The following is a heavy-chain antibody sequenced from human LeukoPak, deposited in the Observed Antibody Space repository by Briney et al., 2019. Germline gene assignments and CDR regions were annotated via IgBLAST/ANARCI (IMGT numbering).Heavy chain of an antibody. CDR1: GGSISSSSYY. J-gene: IGHJ5*02. Sequence: SETLSLTCTVSGGSISSSSYYWGWIRQPPGKGLEWIGSIYYSGSTYYNPSLKSRVTISVDTSKNQFSLKLSSVTAADTAVYYCARGITPRPGWFDPWGQGTLVTVSS. D-gene: IGHD2-15*01. CDR2: IYYSGST. V-gene: IGHV4-39*07. CDR3: ARGITPRPGWFDP.